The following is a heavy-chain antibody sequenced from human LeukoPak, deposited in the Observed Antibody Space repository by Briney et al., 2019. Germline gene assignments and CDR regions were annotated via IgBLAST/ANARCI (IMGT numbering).Heavy chain of an antibody. Sequence: ASVKVSCKASGYTFTSYDINWVRQATGQGLEWMGWMNPNSGNTGCAQKFQGRVTMTRNTSISTAYMELSSLRSEDTAVYYCASQGSSEANYFDYWGQGTLVTVSS. CDR2: MNPNSGNT. D-gene: IGHD6-13*01. V-gene: IGHV1-8*01. CDR3: ASQGSSEANYFDY. J-gene: IGHJ4*02. CDR1: GYTFTSYD.